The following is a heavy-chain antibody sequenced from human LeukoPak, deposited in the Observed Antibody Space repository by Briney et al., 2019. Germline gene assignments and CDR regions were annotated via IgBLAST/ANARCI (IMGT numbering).Heavy chain of an antibody. CDR3: ARDLGGSGYTLDAFDI. D-gene: IGHD3-22*01. CDR1: GFIFGDYG. Sequence: GGSLRLSCAASGFIFGDYGMSWVRQAPGKGLEWVSSISGSGDSTYYADSVKGRFTISRDNAKNSLYLQMNSLRAEDTAVYYCARDLGGSGYTLDAFDIWGQGTMVTVSS. J-gene: IGHJ3*02. CDR2: ISGSGDST. V-gene: IGHV3-23*01.